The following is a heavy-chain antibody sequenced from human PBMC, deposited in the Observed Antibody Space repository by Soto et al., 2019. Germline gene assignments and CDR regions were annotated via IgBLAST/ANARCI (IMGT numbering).Heavy chain of an antibody. CDR1: GFTFDDYA. J-gene: IGHJ5*02. CDR2: ISWNSGSI. Sequence: PGGSLRLSCAASGFTFDDYAMHWVRQAPGKGLEWVSGISWNSGSIGYADSVKGRFTISRDNAKNSLYLQMNSLRAEDTALYYRAKDIGSGYELLNWFDPWGQGTQVTVSS. CDR3: AKDIGSGYELLNWFDP. V-gene: IGHV3-9*01. D-gene: IGHD5-12*01.